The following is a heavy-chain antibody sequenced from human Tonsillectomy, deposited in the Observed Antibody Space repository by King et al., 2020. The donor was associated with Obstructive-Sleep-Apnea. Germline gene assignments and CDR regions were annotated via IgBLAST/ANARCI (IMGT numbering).Heavy chain of an antibody. V-gene: IGHV3-21*01. D-gene: IGHD3-3*01. CDR1: GFTFSSYS. J-gene: IGHJ3*02. CDR2: ISSSSSYI. CDR3: ARGYDFWSGYEGPTIDAFDI. Sequence: VQLVESGGGLVKPGGSLRLSCAASGFTFSSYSMNWVRQAPGKGLEWVSSISSSSSYIYYADSVKGRFTISRDNAKNSLYLQMNSLRAEDTAVYYCARGYDFWSGYEGPTIDAFDIWGQGTMVTVSS.